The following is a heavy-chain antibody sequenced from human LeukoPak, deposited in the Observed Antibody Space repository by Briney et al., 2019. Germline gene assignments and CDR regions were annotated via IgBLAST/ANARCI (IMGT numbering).Heavy chain of an antibody. Sequence: PGGSLRLSCAASGFTFSSYGMHWVRQAPGKGREWVAVVSSDGSIDYYADSVRGRFTVSRDNSKNTMYLQVNSLRAEDTAVYYCTREGMGITFSAWFDPWGQGTLVTVSS. CDR2: VSSDGSID. J-gene: IGHJ5*02. CDR3: TREGMGITFSAWFDP. CDR1: GFTFSSYG. V-gene: IGHV3-30*03. D-gene: IGHD3-16*01.